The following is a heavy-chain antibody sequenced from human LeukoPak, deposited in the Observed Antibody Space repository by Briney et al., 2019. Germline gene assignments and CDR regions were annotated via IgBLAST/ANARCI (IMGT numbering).Heavy chain of an antibody. CDR2: ISYDGSNK. D-gene: IGHD3-10*01. CDR3: AKLSFSGYV. Sequence: GGSLRLSCAASGFTFSSYGMHWVRQAPGKGLEWVAVISYDGSNKYYAASVKGRFTISRDNSKNTLYLQMNSLRAEDTAVYYCAKLSFSGYVWGQGTLVTVSS. V-gene: IGHV3-30*18. J-gene: IGHJ4*02. CDR1: GFTFSSYG.